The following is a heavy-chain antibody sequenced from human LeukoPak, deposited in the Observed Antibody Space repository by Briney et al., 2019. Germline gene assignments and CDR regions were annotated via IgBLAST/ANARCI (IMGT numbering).Heavy chain of an antibody. J-gene: IGHJ4*02. CDR1: AFAFSNHA. D-gene: IGHD4-17*01. CDR3: ANEIRPNDY. V-gene: IGHV3-23*01. CDR2: ISISGGTT. Sequence: PGESLRLSCTASAFAFSNHAMSWVRQAPGKGLEWVSSISISGGTTYYADSVKGRFTISRENSKSTPYLQMNNLRADDTAVYYCANEIRPNDYWGQGTLVTVSS.